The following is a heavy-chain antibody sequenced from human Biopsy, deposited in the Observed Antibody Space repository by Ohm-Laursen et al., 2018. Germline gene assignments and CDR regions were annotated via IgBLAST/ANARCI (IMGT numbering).Heavy chain of an antibody. V-gene: IGHV4-59*11. Sequence: PSETLSLTCTVSGGSFTGHYWSWIRQPPGKGLEWIGHISYTGYTSYNASLKSRVSISVDTSRNQVSLTLSSVTAADTAVYYCARDSGILNYGNFKYYHYYGMDVWGQGTKVTVSS. CDR1: GGSFTGHY. CDR3: ARDSGILNYGNFKYYHYYGMDV. D-gene: IGHD4-11*01. CDR2: ISYTGYT. J-gene: IGHJ6*02.